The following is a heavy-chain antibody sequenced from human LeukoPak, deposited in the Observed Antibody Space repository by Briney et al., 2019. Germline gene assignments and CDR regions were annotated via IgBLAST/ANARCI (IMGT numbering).Heavy chain of an antibody. J-gene: IGHJ4*02. CDR3: ATCRSGYSDY. CDR1: GGSISSSNYY. V-gene: IGHV4-39*01. CDR2: IYYSGST. D-gene: IGHD3-3*01. Sequence: PSETLSLTCTVSGGSISSSNYYWGWIRQPPGKGLEWIGNIYYSGSTYYNPSLKSRVTISVDTSKNQFSLKLNSVTAADTAVYYCATCRSGYSDYWGQGTLVTVSS.